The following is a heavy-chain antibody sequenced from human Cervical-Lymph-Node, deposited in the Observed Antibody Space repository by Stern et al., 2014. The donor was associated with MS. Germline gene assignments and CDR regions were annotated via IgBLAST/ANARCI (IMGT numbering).Heavy chain of an antibody. CDR2: INLSDGAT. V-gene: IGHV1-46*03. J-gene: IGHJ3*01. CDR3: AREGADNDAFDV. Sequence: VQLVESGAEVKKPGASVTVSCRTSGYTFIDYYIHWVRQAPGQGLEWMGIINLSDGATTYAQNFQGRVTMTRDTSTNTAYMQLGSLTSEDTAVFFCAREGADNDAFDVWGQGTMVTVSS. CDR1: GYTFIDYY. D-gene: IGHD1-26*01.